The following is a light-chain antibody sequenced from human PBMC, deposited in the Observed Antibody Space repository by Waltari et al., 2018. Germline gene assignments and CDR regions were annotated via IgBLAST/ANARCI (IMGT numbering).Light chain of an antibody. CDR2: GAS. CDR1: QSVSRS. Sequence: EIVLTQSPGTLSLSPGERATLPCRASQSVSRSLAWYQQKPGQAPRLPIYGASNRATGIPDRFSGSGSGTDFSLTISRLEPEDFAVYYCQHYVSLPATFGQGTKVEIK. V-gene: IGKV3-20*01. CDR3: QHYVSLPAT. J-gene: IGKJ1*01.